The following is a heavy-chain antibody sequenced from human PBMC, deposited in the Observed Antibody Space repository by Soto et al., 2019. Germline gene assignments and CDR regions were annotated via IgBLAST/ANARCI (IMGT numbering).Heavy chain of an antibody. Sequence: SPPLSHPCDIRGDSVSGNSSSWNCNRQSPSRGLEWLGRTYYRSRWYNDYAVSVKSRITVTPDTSKNQFSLHLNSVTPEDTAVYXCAREFPYYVSSDSYLDYWGQGALVTVSS. CDR1: GDSVSGNSSS. D-gene: IGHD3-16*01. V-gene: IGHV6-1*01. CDR3: AREFPYYVSSDSYLDY. J-gene: IGHJ4*02. CDR2: TYYRSRWYN.